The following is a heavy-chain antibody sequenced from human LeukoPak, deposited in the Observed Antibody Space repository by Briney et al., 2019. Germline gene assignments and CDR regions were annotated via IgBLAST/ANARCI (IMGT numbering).Heavy chain of an antibody. CDR3: ARLRELAALHDALDI. D-gene: IGHD5-24*01. CDR1: GGSISSYY. CDR2: ISYTGST. J-gene: IGHJ3*02. V-gene: IGHV4-59*08. Sequence: SETLSLTCTVSGGSISSYYWSWIRQPPGKGLEWIGYISYTGSTNYSPSLKSRVTMSVDTSKNQFSLKLSSVTAADTAVYYCARLRELAALHDALDIWGQGTMVTVCS.